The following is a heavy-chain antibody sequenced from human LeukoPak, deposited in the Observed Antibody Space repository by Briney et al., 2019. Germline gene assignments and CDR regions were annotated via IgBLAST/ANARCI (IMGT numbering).Heavy chain of an antibody. V-gene: IGHV3-30*18. Sequence: GGSLRLSCAASGFTFSSYGMHWVRQAPGKGLEWVAVISYDGSNKYYADSVKGRFTISRDNSKNTLYLQMNSLRAEDTAVYYCAKVSSMGSWPDIDYWGQGTLVTVSS. CDR1: GFTFSSYG. CDR2: ISYDGSNK. CDR3: AKVSSMGSWPDIDY. D-gene: IGHD6-13*01. J-gene: IGHJ4*02.